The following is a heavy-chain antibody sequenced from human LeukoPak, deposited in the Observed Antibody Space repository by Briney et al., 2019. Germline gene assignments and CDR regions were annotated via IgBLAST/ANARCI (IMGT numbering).Heavy chain of an antibody. CDR1: GYSISSGYY. J-gene: IGHJ6*03. Sequence: SETLSLTCTVSGYSISSGYYWGWIRQPPGKWLEWIGSIYHSGSTYYNPSLKSRVTISVDTSKNQFSLKLSSVTAADTAVYYCARADSGVTTGLFYYYMDVWGKGTTVTVSS. D-gene: IGHD4-11*01. V-gene: IGHV4-38-2*02. CDR2: IYHSGST. CDR3: ARADSGVTTGLFYYYMDV.